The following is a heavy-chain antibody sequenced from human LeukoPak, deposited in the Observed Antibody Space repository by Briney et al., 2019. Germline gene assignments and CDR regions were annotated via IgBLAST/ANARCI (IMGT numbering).Heavy chain of an antibody. CDR1: GYTFTGYY. J-gene: IGHJ6*02. V-gene: IGHV1-2*04. CDR3: ARGPGAVAGPHYYYGMDV. Sequence: ASVKVSCKASGYTFTGYYMHWVRQAPGQGLEWMGWINPNSGGTNYAQKFQGWVTMTRDTSISTAYMELSRLRSDDTAVYYCARGPGAVAGPHYYYGMDVWGQGTTVTVSS. CDR2: INPNSGGT. D-gene: IGHD6-19*01.